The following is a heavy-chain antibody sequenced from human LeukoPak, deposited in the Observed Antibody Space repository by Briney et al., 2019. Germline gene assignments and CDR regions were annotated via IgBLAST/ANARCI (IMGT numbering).Heavy chain of an antibody. J-gene: IGHJ6*03. D-gene: IGHD1-1*01. V-gene: IGHV4-61*02. CDR3: ARVSWFPGTSYYYMDV. CDR1: GGSMNSGSYY. Sequence: SETLSLTCTVSGGSMNSGSYYWSWIRQSAGKGLEWIGRIYSSGSTNYSPSLQSRVTISVDTSKNQFSLKLSSVTAADTAVYYCARVSWFPGTSYYYMDVWGKGTTVTVSS. CDR2: IYSSGST.